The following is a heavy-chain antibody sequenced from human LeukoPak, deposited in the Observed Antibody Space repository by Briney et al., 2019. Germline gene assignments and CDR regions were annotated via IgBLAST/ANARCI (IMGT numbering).Heavy chain of an antibody. CDR2: ISSSSSYI. CDR1: GFTFSSYS. Sequence: PGGSLRLSCAASGFTFSSYSMNWVRQAPGKGLEWVSSISSSSSYIYYADSVKGRFTISRDNAKNSLYPQMNSLRAEDTAVYYCAREDTAWGYFDYWGQGTLVTVSS. D-gene: IGHD5-18*01. J-gene: IGHJ4*02. CDR3: AREDTAWGYFDY. V-gene: IGHV3-21*01.